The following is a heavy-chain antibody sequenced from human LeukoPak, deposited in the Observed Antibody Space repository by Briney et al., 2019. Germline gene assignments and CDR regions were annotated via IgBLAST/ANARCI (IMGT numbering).Heavy chain of an antibody. CDR3: AGSGRFDC. CDR2: IIPNVETA. V-gene: IGHV1-69*13. J-gene: IGHJ4*02. CDR1: GRTFSPYT. Sequence: GASVKVSCTPSGRTFSPYTINWVRQAPGQGFEWMGGIIPNVETADYAQKFQGRVKISADETTTTAYLELTSLRSEDTAVYYCAGSGRFDCWGQGTLVTVSS. D-gene: IGHD1-26*01.